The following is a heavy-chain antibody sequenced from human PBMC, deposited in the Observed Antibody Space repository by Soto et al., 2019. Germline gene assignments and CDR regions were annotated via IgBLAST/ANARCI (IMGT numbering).Heavy chain of an antibody. CDR3: ATDVIAPPIYFDP. D-gene: IGHD2-21*01. CDR2: VYYSGTT. Sequence: SETLSLTCTASGGSIDTGDYHWGWFRQPTGQGLEWIGYVYYSGTTNYNPFLKSRVTFSLDKSKNQFFLKKNFVTSAETAEYYCATDVIAPPIYFDPWGQGTLVTVSS. V-gene: IGHV4-61*08. J-gene: IGHJ5*02. CDR1: GGSIDTGDYH.